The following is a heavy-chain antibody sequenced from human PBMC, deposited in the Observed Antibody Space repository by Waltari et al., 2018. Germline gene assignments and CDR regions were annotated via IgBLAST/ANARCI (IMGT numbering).Heavy chain of an antibody. D-gene: IGHD4-17*01. J-gene: IGHJ4*02. CDR2: IYYSGST. CDR1: GGSISSSSYY. CDR3: ARVDGDYYFDY. V-gene: IGHV4-39*07. Sequence: QLQLQESGPGLVKPSETLSLTCTVSGGSISSSSYYWGWIRQPPGKGLEWIGSIYYSGSTYYNPSLKSRVTISVDTSKNQFSLKLSSVTAADTAVYYFARVDGDYYFDYWGQGTLVTVSS.